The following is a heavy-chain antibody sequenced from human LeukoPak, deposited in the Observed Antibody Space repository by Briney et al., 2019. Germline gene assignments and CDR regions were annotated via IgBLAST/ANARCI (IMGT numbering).Heavy chain of an antibody. CDR1: GFSFSDYY. V-gene: IGHV3-30*18. CDR3: AKVTLRYFDWLLYGNDAFDI. Sequence: GGSLRLSCAASGFSFSDYYMSWIRQAPGKGLEWVAVISYDGSNKYYADSVKGRFTISRDNSKNTLYLQMNSLRAEDTAVYYCAKVTLRYFDWLLYGNDAFDIWGQGTMVTVSS. CDR2: ISYDGSNK. D-gene: IGHD3-9*01. J-gene: IGHJ3*02.